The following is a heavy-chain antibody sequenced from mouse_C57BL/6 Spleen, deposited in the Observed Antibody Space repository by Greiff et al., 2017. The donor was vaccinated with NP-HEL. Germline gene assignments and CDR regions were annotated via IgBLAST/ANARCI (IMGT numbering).Heavy chain of an antibody. V-gene: IGHV1-26*01. D-gene: IGHD3-2*01. Sequence: VQLQQSGPELVKPGASVKISCKASGYTFTDYYMNWVKQSHGKSLEWIGDINPNNGGTSYNQKFKGKATLTVDKSSSTAYMELRSLTSEDSAVYYCARADRNPFDYWGQGTTLTVSS. CDR1: GYTFTDYY. J-gene: IGHJ2*01. CDR2: INPNNGGT. CDR3: ARADRNPFDY.